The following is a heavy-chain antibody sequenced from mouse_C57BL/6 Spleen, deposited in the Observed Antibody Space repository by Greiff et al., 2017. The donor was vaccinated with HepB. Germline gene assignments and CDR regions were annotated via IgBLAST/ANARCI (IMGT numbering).Heavy chain of an antibody. D-gene: IGHD2-5*01. V-gene: IGHV5-9-1*02. Sequence: EVMLVESGEGLVKPGGSLKLSCAASGFTFSSYAMSWVRQTPEKRLEWVAYISSGGDYIYYADTVKGRFTISRDNARNTLYLQMSSLKSEDTAMYYCTRAVIGYSKPYYFDYWGQGTTLTVSS. CDR1: GFTFSSYA. CDR3: TRAVIGYSKPYYFDY. CDR2: ISSGGDYI. J-gene: IGHJ2*01.